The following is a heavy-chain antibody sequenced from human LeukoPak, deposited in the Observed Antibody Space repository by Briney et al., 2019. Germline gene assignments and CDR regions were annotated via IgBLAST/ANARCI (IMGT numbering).Heavy chain of an antibody. CDR2: ISAYNGNT. CDR3: ARDSHYGSNYYMDV. CDR1: GYTFTSYG. Sequence: ASVKVSCKASGYTFTSYGISWVRQAPGQGLEWMGWISAYNGNTNYAQKLQGRVTMTTDTSTSAAYMELRSLRSDDTAVYYCARDSHYGSNYYMDVWGKGTTVTVSS. D-gene: IGHD3-10*01. V-gene: IGHV1-18*01. J-gene: IGHJ6*03.